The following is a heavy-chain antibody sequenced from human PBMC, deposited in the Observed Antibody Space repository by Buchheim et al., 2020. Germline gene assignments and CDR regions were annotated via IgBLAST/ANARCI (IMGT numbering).Heavy chain of an antibody. V-gene: IGHV3-49*03. CDR1: GFTFGDYA. CDR2: IRSRAYGGTT. J-gene: IGHJ6*02. Sequence: EVQVVESGGGLIQPGRSLRLSCTGSGFTFGDYAMGWFRQAPGKGLEWVGFIRSRAYGGTTEYADSVLGRFTISRDDSRSIAYLQMNSLRIEDTAVYSCSRGSSSSAYFGLDVWGQGTT. D-gene: IGHD6-6*01. CDR3: SRGSSSSAYFGLDV.